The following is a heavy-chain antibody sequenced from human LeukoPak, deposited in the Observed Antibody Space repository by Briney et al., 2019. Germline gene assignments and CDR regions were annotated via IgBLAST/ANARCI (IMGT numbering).Heavy chain of an antibody. CDR3: ARIAGVVTANNWFDP. Sequence: PGGSLRLSCAASGFTFSDYYMSWIRQAPGKGLEWVSYISSSGSTIYYADSVKGRFTISRDNAKNSLYLQMNSLRAEDTAVYYCARIAGVVTANNWFDPWGQGTLVTVSS. CDR2: ISSSGSTI. CDR1: GFTFSDYY. J-gene: IGHJ5*02. V-gene: IGHV3-11*01. D-gene: IGHD2-21*02.